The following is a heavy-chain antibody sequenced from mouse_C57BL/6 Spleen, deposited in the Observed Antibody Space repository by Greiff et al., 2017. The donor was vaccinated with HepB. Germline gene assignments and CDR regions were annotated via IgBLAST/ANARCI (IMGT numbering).Heavy chain of an antibody. CDR3: ARSGYDLAFFAY. D-gene: IGHD2-3*01. CDR1: GYTLTSYW. J-gene: IGHJ3*01. CDR2: IYPGSGST. Sequence: QVQLQQPGAELVKPGASVKMSCKASGYTLTSYWITWVKQRPGQGLEWIGDIYPGSGSTNYNEKFKSKATLTVDTSSRTAYMQLSSLTSEDSAVYYCARSGYDLAFFAYWGQGTLVTVSA. V-gene: IGHV1-55*01.